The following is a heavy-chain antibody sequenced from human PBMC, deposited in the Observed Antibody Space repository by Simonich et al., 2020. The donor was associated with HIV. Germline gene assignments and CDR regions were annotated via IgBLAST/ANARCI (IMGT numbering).Heavy chain of an antibody. CDR2: INHFGRT. V-gene: IGHV4-34*02. J-gene: IGHJ6*03. Sequence: QVQLQQWGAGLLKPSETLSLTCAVYGGSFSGDFWSWIRQPPGKGLEWIGEINHFGRTTYNPSLKSRVTISVDTSKNQFSLRLSSMTAADTAVYYCARRRILTTYYFRDYYYYMDVWGEGTTVTVSS. CDR1: GGSFSGDF. CDR3: ARRRILTTYYFRDYYYYMDV. D-gene: IGHD3-9*01.